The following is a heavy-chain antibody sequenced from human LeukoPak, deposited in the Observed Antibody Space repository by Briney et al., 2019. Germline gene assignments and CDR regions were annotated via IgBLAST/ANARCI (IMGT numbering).Heavy chain of an antibody. Sequence: GGSLRLSCAASGFTFTSYWMHWVRQAPGKGLVWVSRVNSDGSSTTYADSVKGRFTISRDNSKNTLYLQMNSLRAEDTAVYYCAKGYCSSTSCYGVVDYWGQGTLVTVSS. CDR1: GFTFTSYW. D-gene: IGHD2-2*01. CDR2: VNSDGSST. CDR3: AKGYCSSTSCYGVVDY. V-gene: IGHV3-74*01. J-gene: IGHJ4*02.